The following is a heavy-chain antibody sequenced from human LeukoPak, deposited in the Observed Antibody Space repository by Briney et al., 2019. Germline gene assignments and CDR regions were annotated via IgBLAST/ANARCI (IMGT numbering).Heavy chain of an antibody. CDR2: ISGSGGST. CDR1: GFTFSSYA. J-gene: IGHJ4*02. CDR3: AKDRSAVYYDSSGYADY. D-gene: IGHD3-22*01. V-gene: IGHV3-23*01. Sequence: GGSLRLSCAASGFTFSSYAMSWVRQAPGKGLEWVSAISGSGGSTYYADSMKGRFTISRDNSKNTLYLQMNSLRAEDTAVYYCAKDRSAVYYDSSGYADYWGQGTLVTVSS.